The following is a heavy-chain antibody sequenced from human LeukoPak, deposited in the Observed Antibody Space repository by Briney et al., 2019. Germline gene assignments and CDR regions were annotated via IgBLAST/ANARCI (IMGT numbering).Heavy chain of an antibody. D-gene: IGHD6-19*01. CDR2: IWHDGNTQ. V-gene: IGHV3-33*01. Sequence: SGGSLRLSCAASGFTFTTSGMHWVRQAPGKGLEWVAVIWHDGNTQYYADSVKGRFTISRDNSKNTLYLQMNGLRVEDTAVYYCASPNSVSGRLWYLDLWGLGTFVTVSS. J-gene: IGHJ2*01. CDR3: ASPNSVSGRLWYLDL. CDR1: GFTFTTSG.